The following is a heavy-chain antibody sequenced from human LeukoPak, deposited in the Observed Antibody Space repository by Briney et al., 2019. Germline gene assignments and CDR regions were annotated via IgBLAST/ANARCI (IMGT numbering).Heavy chain of an antibody. CDR1: GYTFTSYG. CDR2: ISAYNGNT. D-gene: IGHD2-15*01. CDR3: ARVDQLLHHYFDY. Sequence: ASVKVSCKASGYTFTSYGIRWVRQAPGQGLEWMGWISAYNGNTNYAQKLQGRVTMTTDTSTSTVYMELRSLRSDDTAVYYCARVDQLLHHYFDYWGQGTLVTVSS. J-gene: IGHJ4*02. V-gene: IGHV1-18*01.